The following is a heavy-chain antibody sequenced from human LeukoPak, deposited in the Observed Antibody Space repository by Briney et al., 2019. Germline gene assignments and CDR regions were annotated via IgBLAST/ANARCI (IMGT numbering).Heavy chain of an antibody. CDR2: IKQGRREI. J-gene: IGHJ4*02. V-gene: IGHV3-7*04. CDR1: VFALRSYW. D-gene: IGHD6-19*01. CDR3: AREEPVAATLGVH. Sequence: GGSLRLSCRASVFALRSYWASGVRDAPGKGLEWVGNIKQGRREILCMVSVEGRFNLPRQNAKHFLYLHMDPQRAEDAAVYFCAREEPVAATLGVHWGQGTLVTVSS.